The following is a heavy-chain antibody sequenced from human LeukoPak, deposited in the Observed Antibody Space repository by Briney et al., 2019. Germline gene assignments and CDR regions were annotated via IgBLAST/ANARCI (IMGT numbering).Heavy chain of an antibody. CDR1: GGSFSGYY. CDR3: ARDSAPRLRWPVFDY. V-gene: IGHV4-34*01. CDR2: INHSGST. J-gene: IGHJ4*02. D-gene: IGHD4-23*01. Sequence: SETLSLTCAVYGGSFSGYYWSWIRQPPGKGLEWIGEINHSGSTNYNPSLKSRVTISVDTSKNQFSLQLNSVTPEDTAVYYCARDSAPRLRWPVFDYWGQGTLVTVSS.